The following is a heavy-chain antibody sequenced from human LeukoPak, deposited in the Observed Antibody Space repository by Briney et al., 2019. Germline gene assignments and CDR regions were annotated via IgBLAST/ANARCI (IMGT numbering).Heavy chain of an antibody. CDR1: GFTLSTYG. D-gene: IGHD3-3*01. Sequence: GGSLRLSCAASGFTLSTYGMHWVRQAPGKGLEWVAFRQYDGSDKYADSVKGRFTISRDNAKNSLYLQMNSLRAEDTAVYYCARERITIFGGYYTAAFDIWGQGTMVTVSS. CDR2: RQYDGSDK. CDR3: ARERITIFGGYYTAAFDI. J-gene: IGHJ3*02. V-gene: IGHV3-30*02.